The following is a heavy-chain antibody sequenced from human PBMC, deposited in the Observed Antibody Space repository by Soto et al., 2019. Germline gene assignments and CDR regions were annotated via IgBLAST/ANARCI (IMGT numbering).Heavy chain of an antibody. D-gene: IGHD3-16*01. CDR2: IFYAGTT. J-gene: IGHJ4*02. CDR3: ARHDETEKWQIGLGL. CDR1: GGSIIGFY. V-gene: IGHV4-59*01. Sequence: SETLSLTCTVSGGSIIGFYWSWMRQPPGKGLEWIGYIFYAGTTLYTPSLKSRVTISVDTSNNQFSLKLSSVTAADTAVYYCARHDETEKWQIGLGLWGEGKMVTVSS.